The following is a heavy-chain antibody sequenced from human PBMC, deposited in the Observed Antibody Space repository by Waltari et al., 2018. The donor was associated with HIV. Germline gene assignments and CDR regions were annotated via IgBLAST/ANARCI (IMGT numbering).Heavy chain of an antibody. Sequence: EVQLVESGGGLVKPGGSLRLSSVVSGVTFNPFNMKWVRQAPGKGLEWVSSISSTSSFIYYADSLKGRFTVSRDNAKNSLYLQINNLRAEDTAIYYCASENFWGGPHNWGQGTLVTVSS. CDR2: ISSTSSFI. CDR3: ASENFWGGPHN. J-gene: IGHJ4*02. CDR1: GVTFNPFN. V-gene: IGHV3-21*03. D-gene: IGHD3-3*01.